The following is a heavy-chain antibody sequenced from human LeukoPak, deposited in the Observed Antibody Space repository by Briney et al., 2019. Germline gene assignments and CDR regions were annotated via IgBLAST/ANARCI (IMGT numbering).Heavy chain of an antibody. CDR1: GFTFSSYG. J-gene: IGHJ5*02. Sequence: PGGTLRLSCAASGFTFSSYGLNWVRQAPGKGLEWVSVISGSGGSTYYADSVKGRFTISRDNSKNTLYLQMNSRRAEDTAVYYCAKSGYSSSWSNAAVYNWFDPWGQGTLVTVSS. V-gene: IGHV3-23*01. CDR2: ISGSGGST. D-gene: IGHD6-13*01. CDR3: AKSGYSSSWSNAAVYNWFDP.